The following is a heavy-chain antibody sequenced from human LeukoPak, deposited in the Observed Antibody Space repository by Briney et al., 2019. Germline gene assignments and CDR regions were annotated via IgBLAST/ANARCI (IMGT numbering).Heavy chain of an antibody. CDR1: GDSVTPYY. D-gene: IGHD3-10*01. V-gene: IGHV4-4*07. CDR3: ARDTITMVRGVIRKNWLDP. CDR2: IYTSGST. Sequence: PSETLSLTRTVSGDSVTPYYWSWIRQPAGKGLEWIGRIYTSGSTNYNPSLKSRVTMSVDTSKNQFSLKLSSVTAADTAVYYCARDTITMVRGVIRKNWLDPWAQGTLVTVSS. J-gene: IGHJ5*02.